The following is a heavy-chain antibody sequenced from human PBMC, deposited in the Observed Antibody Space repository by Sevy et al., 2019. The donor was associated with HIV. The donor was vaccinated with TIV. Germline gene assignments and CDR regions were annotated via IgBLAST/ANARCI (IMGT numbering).Heavy chain of an antibody. D-gene: IGHD2-2*01. V-gene: IGHV1-18*01. Sequence: ASVKVSCRASGYTFRSYGISWVRQAPGQGLEWMGWISPYTGETDFAQKVQGRISMTSDTSTSTAYMELRSLRSDDTAVYYCARDKPQGVVVLPGAMWGGVDYWGQGTLVTVSS. J-gene: IGHJ4*02. CDR2: ISPYTGET. CDR1: GYTFRSYG. CDR3: ARDKPQGVVVLPGAMWGGVDY.